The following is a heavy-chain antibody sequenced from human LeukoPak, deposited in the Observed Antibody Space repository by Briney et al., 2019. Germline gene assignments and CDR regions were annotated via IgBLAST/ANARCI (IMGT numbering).Heavy chain of an antibody. Sequence: SVKVSCKASGGTFSSYAISWVRQAPGQGLEWMGGIIPIFGTANYAQKFQGRGTITADESTSTAYMELSSLRSEDTAVYYCARVTMVRGVWDYMDVWGKGTTVTISS. J-gene: IGHJ6*03. CDR1: GGTFSSYA. CDR2: IIPIFGTA. D-gene: IGHD3-10*01. V-gene: IGHV1-69*13. CDR3: ARVTMVRGVWDYMDV.